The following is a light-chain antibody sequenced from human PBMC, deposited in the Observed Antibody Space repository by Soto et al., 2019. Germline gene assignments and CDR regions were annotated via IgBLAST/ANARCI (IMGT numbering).Light chain of an antibody. V-gene: IGKV3-20*01. CDR2: GAS. CDR1: QSVSSK. J-gene: IGKJ1*01. CDR3: QQYGSSPPKT. Sequence: EIVMKQSPATLSVYPGERATLHCRASQSVSSKLAWFQQKPGQAPRLLLYGASTRATGIPDRFSGSGSGTEFTLTISRLEPEDLAVYYCQQYGSSPPKTFAQGTKV.